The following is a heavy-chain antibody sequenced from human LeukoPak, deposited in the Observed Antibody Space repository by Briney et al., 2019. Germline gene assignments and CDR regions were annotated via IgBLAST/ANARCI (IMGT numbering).Heavy chain of an antibody. CDR1: GGSISSRSYY. J-gene: IGHJ4*02. V-gene: IGHV4-39*01. CDR3: ARPPYYFDY. Sequence: PSETLSLTCTVSGGSISSRSYYWGWIPQPPGKGLEWIGSIYYSGSTYYNPSLKSRVTISVDTSKNQFSLKLSSVTAADTAVYYCARPPYYFDYWGQGTLVTVSS. CDR2: IYYSGST.